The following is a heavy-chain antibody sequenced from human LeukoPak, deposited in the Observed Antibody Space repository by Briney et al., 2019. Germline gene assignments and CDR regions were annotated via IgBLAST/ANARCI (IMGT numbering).Heavy chain of an antibody. CDR1: GYSFTGYY. J-gene: IGHJ4*02. D-gene: IGHD3-22*01. CDR3: ARGGETYYYDSSGYYPVDY. CDR2: INPNSGGT. Sequence: ASVKVSCKASGYSFTGYYMHWVRQAPGQGLEWMGGINPNSGGTNYAQKFQGRVTMTRDTSISTAYMELSRLRSDDTAVYYCARGGETYYYDSSGYYPVDYWGQGTLVTVSS. V-gene: IGHV1-2*02.